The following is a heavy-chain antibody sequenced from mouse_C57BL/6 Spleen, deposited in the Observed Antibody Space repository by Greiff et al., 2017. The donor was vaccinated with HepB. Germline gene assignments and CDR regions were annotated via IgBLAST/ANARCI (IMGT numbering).Heavy chain of an antibody. D-gene: IGHD1-1*01. V-gene: IGHV1-80*01. J-gene: IGHJ4*01. CDR3: ARSKTVVAPYAMDY. CDR1: GYAFSSYW. CDR2: IYPGDGDT. Sequence: LVESGAELVKPGASVKISCKASGYAFSSYWMNWVKQRPGKGLEWIGQIYPGDGDTNYNGKFKGKATLTADKSSSTAYMQLSSLTSEDSAVYFCARSKTVVAPYAMDYWGQGTSVTVSS.